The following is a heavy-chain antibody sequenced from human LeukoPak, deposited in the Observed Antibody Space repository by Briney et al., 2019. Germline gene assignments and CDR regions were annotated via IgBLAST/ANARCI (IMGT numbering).Heavy chain of an antibody. Sequence: GESLKISCKGSGYSFTSYWIGWVRQMPGKGLEWMGIIYPGDSDTRYSPSFQGQVTTSADKSISTAYLQWSSLKASDTAMYYCARLAAVAGTVLVHYYFDYWGQGTLVTVSS. CDR3: ARLAAVAGTVLVHYYFDY. CDR1: GYSFTSYW. J-gene: IGHJ4*02. CDR2: IYPGDSDT. D-gene: IGHD6-19*01. V-gene: IGHV5-51*01.